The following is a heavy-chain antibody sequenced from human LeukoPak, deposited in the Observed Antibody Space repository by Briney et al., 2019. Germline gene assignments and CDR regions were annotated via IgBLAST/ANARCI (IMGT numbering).Heavy chain of an antibody. CDR2: ISSSSSYT. CDR1: GFTFSGYY. V-gene: IGHV3-11*06. J-gene: IGHJ4*02. D-gene: IGHD1-26*01. Sequence: GGSLRLSCAASGFTFSGYYMSWIRQAPGKGLEWVSYISSSSSYTNYADSVKGRFTISRDNAKNSLYLQMNSLRAEDTAVYYCASGTGLGFDYWGQGTLVTVSS. CDR3: ASGTGLGFDY.